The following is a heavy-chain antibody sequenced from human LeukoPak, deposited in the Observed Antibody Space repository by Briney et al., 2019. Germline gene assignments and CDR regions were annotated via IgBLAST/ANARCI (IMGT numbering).Heavy chain of an antibody. V-gene: IGHV3-23*01. Sequence: GGSLRLSCAASGFTFSSYAMSWVRQAPGKGLEWVSAISGSGGSTYYAGSVKGRFTISRDNSKNTLYLQMNSLRAEDTAVYYCAKDSSGWPEGDWFDPWGQGTLVTVSS. CDR1: GFTFSSYA. D-gene: IGHD6-19*01. CDR3: AKDSSGWPEGDWFDP. CDR2: ISGSGGST. J-gene: IGHJ5*02.